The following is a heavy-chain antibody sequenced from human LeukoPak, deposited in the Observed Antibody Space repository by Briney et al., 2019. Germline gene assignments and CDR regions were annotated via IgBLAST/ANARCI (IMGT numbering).Heavy chain of an antibody. Sequence: GGSLRLSCAASGFTFGSYGMSWVRQAPGKGLEWVSAISGSGGSTYYADSVKGRFTISRGNSKNTLYLQMNSLRAEDTAVYYCANNADYGDYLDNWFDPWGQGTLVTVSS. CDR3: ANNADYGDYLDNWFDP. V-gene: IGHV3-23*01. J-gene: IGHJ5*02. CDR2: ISGSGGST. CDR1: GFTFGSYG. D-gene: IGHD4-17*01.